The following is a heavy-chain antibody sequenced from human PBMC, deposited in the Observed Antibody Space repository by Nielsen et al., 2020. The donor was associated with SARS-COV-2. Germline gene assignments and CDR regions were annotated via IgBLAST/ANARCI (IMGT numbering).Heavy chain of an antibody. CDR2: ISSSSSYT. CDR1: GFTFSDYY. V-gene: IGHV3-11*05. J-gene: IGHJ4*02. CDR3: ARAGGYSSGNFDY. D-gene: IGHD6-25*01. Sequence: GESLKISCAASGFTFSDYYMSWIRQAPGKGLEWVSYISSSSSYTNYADSVKGRFTISRDNAKNSLYLQMNSLRAEDTAVYYCARAGGYSSGNFDYWGQGTLVTVSS.